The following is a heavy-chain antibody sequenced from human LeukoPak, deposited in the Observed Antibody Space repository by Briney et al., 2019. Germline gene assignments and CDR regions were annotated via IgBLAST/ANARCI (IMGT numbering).Heavy chain of an antibody. Sequence: ASVKVCRKASGYTFSSYDINWVRQATAQGLEWMGWKNPNGCRTGFAQKFQGRLTMTTNTTTRTAYMELSSLTSEYTAVYYCTTSPVRTHGMDGGGQASSVT. D-gene: IGHD3/OR15-3a*01. CDR3: TTSPVRTHGMDG. V-gene: IGHV1-8*01. CDR1: GYTFSSYD. CDR2: KNPNGCRT. J-gene: IGHJ6*02.